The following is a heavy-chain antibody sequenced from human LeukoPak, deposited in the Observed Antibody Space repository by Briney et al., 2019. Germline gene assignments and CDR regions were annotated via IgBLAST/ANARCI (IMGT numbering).Heavy chain of an antibody. V-gene: IGHV4-34*10. D-gene: IGHD5-18*01. CDR1: GGTFGGYY. J-gene: IGHJ4*02. CDR2: INHFGTA. CDR3: ARDRYSYGYWGYFDY. Sequence: SETLSLTCSVDGGTFGGYYWTWIRQSPGKGLEWVGEINHFGTANYNPSLKSRLSLSVDTSKREFSLSLSSVTAADTAVYYCARDRYSYGYWGYFDYWGQGTLVTVSS.